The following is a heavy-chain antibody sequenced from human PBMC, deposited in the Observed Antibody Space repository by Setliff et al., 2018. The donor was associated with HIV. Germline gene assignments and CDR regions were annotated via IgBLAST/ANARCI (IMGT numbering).Heavy chain of an antibody. Sequence: SETLSLTCTVSGGSISSHCWSWIRQPPGKGLEWIGFVSYSGNTDYNPSLKSRVTISVDTSRNHFSLKLSSVTAADTAVYYCARHRRWLWLPIPRFDYWGQGTLVTVSS. CDR1: GGSISSHC. D-gene: IGHD5-18*01. V-gene: IGHV4-59*11. J-gene: IGHJ4*02. CDR2: VSYSGNT. CDR3: ARHRRWLWLPIPRFDY.